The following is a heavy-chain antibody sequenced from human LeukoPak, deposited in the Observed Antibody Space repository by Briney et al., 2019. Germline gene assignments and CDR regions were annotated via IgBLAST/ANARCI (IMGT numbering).Heavy chain of an antibody. CDR3: ARDNWNYGSSMDV. D-gene: IGHD1-7*01. V-gene: IGHV4-59*01. CDR1: GDSISSYY. J-gene: IGHJ6*02. Sequence: SETLSLTCTVSGDSISSYYWSWIRQPPGKGLEWIGYIYYSGSTNYNPSLKSRITISVDTSKNQFSLKLSSVTAADTAVYYCARDNWNYGSSMDVWGQGTTVTVSS. CDR2: IYYSGST.